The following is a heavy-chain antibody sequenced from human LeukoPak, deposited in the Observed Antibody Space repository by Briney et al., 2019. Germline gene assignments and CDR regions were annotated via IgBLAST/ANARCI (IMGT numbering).Heavy chain of an antibody. J-gene: IGHJ2*01. D-gene: IGHD3-22*01. CDR3: ARAPVIVMHDWYFDL. CDR1: EFTFRNYS. Sequence: GGSLRLSCVGSEFTFRNYSLNWVRQAPGKGREWVSSISSSSSYKYYVDSVKGRFTISRDNAKKSLYLQMNSLRAEDTAIYYCARAPVIVMHDWYFDLWGRGTLVTVSS. V-gene: IGHV3-21*01. CDR2: ISSSSSYK.